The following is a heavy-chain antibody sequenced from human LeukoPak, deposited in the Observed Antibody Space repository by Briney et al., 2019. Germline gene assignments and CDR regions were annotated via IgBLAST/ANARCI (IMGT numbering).Heavy chain of an antibody. V-gene: IGHV5-51*01. D-gene: IGHD2-2*02. Sequence: GESLKISCKGSGYSFTSYWIGWVRQLPGKGLEWMGIIYPGDSDTRYSPSFQGQVTISADKSISTAYLQWSSLKASDTAMYYCASQSTKLGYCSSTSCYRVHDAFDIWGQGTMVTVSS. J-gene: IGHJ3*02. CDR3: ASQSTKLGYCSSTSCYRVHDAFDI. CDR1: GYSFTSYW. CDR2: IYPGDSDT.